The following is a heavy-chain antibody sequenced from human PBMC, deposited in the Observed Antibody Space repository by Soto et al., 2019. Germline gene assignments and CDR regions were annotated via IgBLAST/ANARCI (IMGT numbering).Heavy chain of an antibody. CDR1: GFTFSNIA. CDR3: AKAMSTPSRPRNYFDY. CDR2: ISGGGGTT. V-gene: IGHV3-23*01. J-gene: IGHJ4*02. D-gene: IGHD6-6*01. Sequence: GGSLRLSCAASGFTFSNIAMSWVRQAPGKGLEWVSVISGGGGTTYYADSVKGRFTISRDNSKNTLYLQMDSLRAEDTALYYCAKAMSTPSRPRNYFDYWGQGTLVTVSS.